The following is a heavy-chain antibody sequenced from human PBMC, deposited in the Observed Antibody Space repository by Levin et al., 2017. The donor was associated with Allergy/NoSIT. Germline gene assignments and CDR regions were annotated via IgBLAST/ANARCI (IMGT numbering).Heavy chain of an antibody. CDR2: LSWNSGSI. Sequence: GGSLRLSCAASGFTFDDYAMHWVRQAPGKGLEWVSGLSWNSGSIGYADSVKGRFTISRDNAKNSLYLQMNSLRAEDTALYYCAKDILGVVYPAYGMDVWGQGTTVTVSS. CDR3: AKDILGVVYPAYGMDV. CDR1: GFTFDDYA. D-gene: IGHD3-16*01. V-gene: IGHV3-9*01. J-gene: IGHJ6*02.